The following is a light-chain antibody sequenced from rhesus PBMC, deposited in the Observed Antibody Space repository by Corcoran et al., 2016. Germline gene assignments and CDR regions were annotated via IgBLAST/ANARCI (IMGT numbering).Light chain of an antibody. CDR3: QQYSSRPYS. V-gene: IGKV1-22*01. Sequence: DIQMTQSPPSLSASVGDTVTITCRASQGISTWLAWYQQKPGNAPKVRISQAANLQGGVPSRFSGIGSGTCFTLTIRRLQSEDFATYHCQQYSSRPYSFGQGTKVEIK. CDR2: QAA. CDR1: QGISTW. J-gene: IGKJ2*01.